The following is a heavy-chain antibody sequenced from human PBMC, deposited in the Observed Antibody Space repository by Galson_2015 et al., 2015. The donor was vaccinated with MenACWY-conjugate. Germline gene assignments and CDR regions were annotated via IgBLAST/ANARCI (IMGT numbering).Heavy chain of an antibody. CDR1: EGTFSSYG. J-gene: IGHJ4*02. CDR3: ARGYCSNTRCYNDFDY. CDR2: INPILGIT. V-gene: IGHV1-69*04. D-gene: IGHD2-2*02. Sequence: SVKVSCKASEGTFSSYGISWVRQAPGQGLEWMGRINPILGITNYAQKFQGRVATTAEKSTSTVYMELSSLRSEDTAVYYCARGYCSNTRCYNDFDYWGQGTLVTVSS.